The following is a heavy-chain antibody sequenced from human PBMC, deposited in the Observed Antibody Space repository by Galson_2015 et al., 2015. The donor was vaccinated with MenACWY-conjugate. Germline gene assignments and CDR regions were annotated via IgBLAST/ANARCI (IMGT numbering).Heavy chain of an antibody. CDR2: IKADGSFS. D-gene: IGHD1-1*01. J-gene: IGHJ4*02. V-gene: IGHV3-74*01. CDR3: ARDNNWSFDS. Sequence: GLEWLSYIKADGSFSNYADSVKGRFTISTDNAKNMVYLQMDGLGDEDTAVYFCARDNNWSFDSWGQGTLVTVSS.